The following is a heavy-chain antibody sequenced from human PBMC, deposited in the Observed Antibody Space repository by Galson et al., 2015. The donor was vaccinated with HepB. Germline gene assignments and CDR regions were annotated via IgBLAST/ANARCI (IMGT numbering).Heavy chain of an antibody. J-gene: IGHJ5*02. D-gene: IGHD3-22*01. Sequence: SLRLSCAASGFTFSSYGMHWVRQAPGKGLEWVAVISYDGSNKYYADSVKGRFTISRDNSKNTLYLQMNSLRAEDTAVYYCAKDYYDSSGSNWFDPWGQGTLVTVSS. V-gene: IGHV3-30*18. CDR1: GFTFSSYG. CDR2: ISYDGSNK. CDR3: AKDYYDSSGSNWFDP.